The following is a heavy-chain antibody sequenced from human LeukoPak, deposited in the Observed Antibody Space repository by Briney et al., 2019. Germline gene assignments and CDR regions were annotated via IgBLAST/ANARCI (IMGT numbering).Heavy chain of an antibody. V-gene: IGHV5-51*01. CDR1: GYSFTNYW. Sequence: GESLKISCKGSGYSFTNYWIGWVRQMPGEGLEWMGIVYPGDSNAIYSPSFQGQVTISADKSISTAYLQWSSLKASDTAMYYCARHLYYDSSGLYYFDYWGQGTLVTVSS. CDR3: ARHLYYDSSGLYYFDY. J-gene: IGHJ4*02. CDR2: VYPGDSNA. D-gene: IGHD3-22*01.